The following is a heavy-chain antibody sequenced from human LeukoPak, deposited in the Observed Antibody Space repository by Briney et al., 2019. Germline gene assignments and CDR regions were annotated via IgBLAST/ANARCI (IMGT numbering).Heavy chain of an antibody. Sequence: GASVKVSCKASGYTFTGYYMHWVRQAPGQGLEWMGWINPNSGGTNYAQKFQGRVTMTRDTSISTAYMELSRLRSDDTAVYYCARDDRTGEGDLDYWGQGTLVTVSS. V-gene: IGHV1-2*02. J-gene: IGHJ4*02. CDR3: ARDDRTGEGDLDY. CDR1: GYTFTGYY. CDR2: INPNSGGT. D-gene: IGHD7-27*01.